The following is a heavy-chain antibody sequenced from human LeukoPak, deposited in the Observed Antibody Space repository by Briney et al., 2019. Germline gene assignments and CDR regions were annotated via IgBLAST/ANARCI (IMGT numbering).Heavy chain of an antibody. CDR3: ARGNILTGYCFDF. J-gene: IGHJ4*02. V-gene: IGHV4-34*01. D-gene: IGHD3-9*01. Sequence: SETLSLTCAVYGGSITGYYWSWIRQTPGRGLEWVGEIHYTGATSCNPSLKSRATISTDTSKNQFSLRLSPVTAADTAVYYCARGNILTGYCFDFWGQGALVTVSS. CDR1: GGSITGYY. CDR2: IHYTGAT.